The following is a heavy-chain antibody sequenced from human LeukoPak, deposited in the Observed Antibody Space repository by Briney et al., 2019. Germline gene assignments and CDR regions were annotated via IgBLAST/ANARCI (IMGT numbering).Heavy chain of an antibody. CDR2: ISSKSIYI. CDR1: GFTFSTYS. V-gene: IGHV3-21*01. CDR3: ARETEEAFDT. J-gene: IGHJ3*02. Sequence: PGGSPRLSCAASGFTFSTYSMNWVRQTPGKGLEWVSSISSKSIYIYYADSVRGRFTISRDNANNALYLQMNSLRAEDTAVYYCARETEEAFDTWGQGTMGTVSS.